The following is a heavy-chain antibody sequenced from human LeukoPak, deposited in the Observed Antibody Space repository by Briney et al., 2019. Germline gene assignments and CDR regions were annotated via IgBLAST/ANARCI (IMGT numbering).Heavy chain of an antibody. V-gene: IGHV3-7*01. Sequence: GGSLRLSCAASGFTHSNYWMTWVRQAPGKGLEWVANIKPDGSEKYYVDSVKGRFTISRDNAKNSLYLQMNSLRAEDTAVYYCARDQTPFVWGQGTLVTVSS. CDR2: IKPDGSEK. CDR1: GFTHSNYW. J-gene: IGHJ4*02. CDR3: ARDQTPFV.